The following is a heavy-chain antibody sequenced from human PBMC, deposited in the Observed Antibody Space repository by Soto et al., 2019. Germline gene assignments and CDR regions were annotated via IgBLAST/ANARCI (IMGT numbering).Heavy chain of an antibody. D-gene: IGHD1-1*01. Sequence: QVQLVESGGGVVQPGRSLRLSCAVSGFTFSSYAMHWVRQAPGKGLEWVAVISYDGSNKYYADSVKGRLTISRDNSKNTLYLEINSLRAEDTAVYYCARELERHFDLWGRGTLVTVSS. V-gene: IGHV3-30-3*01. CDR2: ISYDGSNK. CDR1: GFTFSSYA. CDR3: ARELERHFDL. J-gene: IGHJ2*01.